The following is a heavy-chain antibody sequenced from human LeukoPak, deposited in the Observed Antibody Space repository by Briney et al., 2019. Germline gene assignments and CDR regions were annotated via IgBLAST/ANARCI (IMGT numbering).Heavy chain of an antibody. CDR2: ISGSGGST. V-gene: IGHV3-23*01. J-gene: IGHJ5*02. CDR1: GFTFSSYA. CDR3: AKLLGSSSWKYNWFDP. Sequence: GGSLRLSCAASGFTFSSYAMSWVRQAPGKGLEWVSAISGSGGSTYYADSVKGRFTISRDNSKNTLYLQMNSLRAEDTAVYYCAKLLGSSSWKYNWFDPWGQGTLVTVSS. D-gene: IGHD6-6*01.